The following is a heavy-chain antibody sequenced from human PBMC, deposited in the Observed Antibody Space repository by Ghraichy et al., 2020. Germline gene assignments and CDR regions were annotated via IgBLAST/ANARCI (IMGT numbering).Heavy chain of an antibody. D-gene: IGHD6-6*01. V-gene: IGHV1-2*02. CDR2: IHPSSGGT. Sequence: SVKVSCKASGYTFTGYYIHWVRQAPGQGLDWMGWIHPSSGGTKYAQKFQGRVTMARDTSINTAYMELSRLRSDDTAIYYCASSYSSSSFYHGKDVWGQGTTVTVSS. CDR3: ASSYSSSSFYHGKDV. CDR1: GYTFTGYY. J-gene: IGHJ6*02.